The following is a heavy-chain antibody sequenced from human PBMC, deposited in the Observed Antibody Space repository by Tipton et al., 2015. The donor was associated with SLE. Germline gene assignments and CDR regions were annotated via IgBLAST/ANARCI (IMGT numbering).Heavy chain of an antibody. V-gene: IGHV4-4*07. CDR3: ARGIVAAFYY. CDR2: MYSSGST. D-gene: IGHD2/OR15-2a*01. J-gene: IGHJ4*02. Sequence: TLSLTCTVSGGSISGYYWSWIRQSPGKGLEWIGSMYSSGSTYLNPSIKSRVTMSFGESKNQFSLTLESMTAADTAVYYCARGIVAAFYYWGQGTLVTVSS. CDR1: GGSISGYY.